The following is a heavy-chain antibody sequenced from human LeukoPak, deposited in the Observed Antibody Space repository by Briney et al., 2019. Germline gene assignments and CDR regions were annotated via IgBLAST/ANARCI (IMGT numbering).Heavy chain of an antibody. J-gene: IGHJ4*02. CDR2: ISRNSGSI. D-gene: IGHD6-13*01. CDR1: GFTFDDYA. Sequence: GRSLRLSCAASGFTFDDYAMHWVRHAPGKGLEWVACISRNSGSIAYADSVKGRFTISRDNAKNSLYLQMNSLRAEDTALYYCAKDSSSSWYGGGFAYWGQGTLVTVSS. CDR3: AKDSSSSWYGGGFAY. V-gene: IGHV3-9*01.